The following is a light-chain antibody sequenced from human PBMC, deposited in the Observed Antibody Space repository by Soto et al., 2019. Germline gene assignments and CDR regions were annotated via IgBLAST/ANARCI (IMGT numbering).Light chain of an antibody. CDR3: QQRSNWPLT. V-gene: IGKV3-11*01. J-gene: IGKJ4*01. CDR1: QSVIRY. Sequence: EVVLTQSPAALSLSPGERATLSCGASQSVIRYLAWYQQKPGQAPRLLIYDASNRATGIPARFSGSGSGTDFTLTISSLEPEDFAVYYCQQRSNWPLTFGGGTKVEIK. CDR2: DAS.